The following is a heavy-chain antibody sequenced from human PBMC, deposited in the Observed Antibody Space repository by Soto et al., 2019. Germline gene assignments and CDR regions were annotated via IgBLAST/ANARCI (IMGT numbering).Heavy chain of an antibody. CDR3: AKGGAQLLHYSWFDP. V-gene: IGHV3-23*01. J-gene: IGHJ5*02. CDR2: ISGSGGST. Sequence: GESLKISCAASGFTISSYSMNWVRQAPGKRLEWVSAISGSGGSTYYADSVKGRFTISRDNSKNTLYLQMNSLKAEDTAVYDCAKGGAQLLHYSWFDPWGQGTLDPVSS. CDR1: GFTISSYS. D-gene: IGHD2-2*01.